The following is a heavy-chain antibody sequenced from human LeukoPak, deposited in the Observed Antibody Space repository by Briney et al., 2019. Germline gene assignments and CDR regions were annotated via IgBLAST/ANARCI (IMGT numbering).Heavy chain of an antibody. Sequence: PSETLSLTCAVYGGSFSGYYWSWIRQPPGKGLEWIGSIYYSGSTYYNPSLKSRVTISVDTSKNQFSLKVSSVTAADTAVYYCARVGSGWFLYMDVWGKGTTVTVSS. J-gene: IGHJ6*03. CDR1: GGSFSGYY. V-gene: IGHV4-34*01. CDR3: ARVGSGWFLYMDV. D-gene: IGHD6-19*01. CDR2: IYYSGST.